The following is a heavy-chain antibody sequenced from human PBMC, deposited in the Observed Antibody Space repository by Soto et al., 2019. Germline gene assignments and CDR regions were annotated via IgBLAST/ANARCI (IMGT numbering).Heavy chain of an antibody. CDR1: GYTFTSYA. J-gene: IGHJ5*02. CDR3: ARDGYCSSTSCFYPDWFDP. V-gene: IGHV1-3*01. CDR2: INAGNGNT. Sequence: ASVKVSCKASGYTFTSYAMHWVRQAPGQRLEWMGWINAGNGNTKYSQKFQGRVTITRDTSASTAYMELSSLRSEDTAVYYCARDGYCSSTSCFYPDWFDPWGQGTLVTVS. D-gene: IGHD2-2*03.